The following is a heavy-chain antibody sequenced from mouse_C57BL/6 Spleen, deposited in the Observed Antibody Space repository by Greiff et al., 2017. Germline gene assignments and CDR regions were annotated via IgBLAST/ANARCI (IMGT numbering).Heavy chain of an antibody. Sequence: EVKLMESGAELVKPGASVKLSCTASGFNIKDYYMHWVKQRTEQGLEWIGRIDPEDGETKYDPKFQGKATITADTSSNTAYLQLSSLTSEDTSVYYCARSGTTEGFAYWGQGTLVTVSA. V-gene: IGHV14-2*01. CDR2: IDPEDGET. D-gene: IGHD1-1*01. CDR3: ARSGTTEGFAY. CDR1: GFNIKDYY. J-gene: IGHJ3*01.